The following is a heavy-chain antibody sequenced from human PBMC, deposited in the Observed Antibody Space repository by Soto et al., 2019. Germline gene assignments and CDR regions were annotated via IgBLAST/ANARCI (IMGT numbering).Heavy chain of an antibody. CDR1: GFTFSNYA. J-gene: IGHJ4*02. V-gene: IGHV3-23*01. CDR3: AKERNDFWSGTTGGFDH. CDR2: ISGSGGST. D-gene: IGHD3-3*01. Sequence: GSLRLSCAVSGFTFSNYAMSWVRQFSGKGLDWVSGISGSGGSTYYVESVKGRFTISRDNPKNTVYVQMNSLRPEDTAIYYCAKERNDFWSGTTGGFDHWGQGLLVTVSS.